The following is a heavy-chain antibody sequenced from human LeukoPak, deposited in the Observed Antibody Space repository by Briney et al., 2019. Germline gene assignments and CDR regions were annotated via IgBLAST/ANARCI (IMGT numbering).Heavy chain of an antibody. D-gene: IGHD1-26*01. CDR3: ARAVGEAGAPAVLFDI. CDR1: GFTFSSYS. V-gene: IGHV3-21*01. J-gene: IGHJ3*02. Sequence: GGSLRLSCAASGFTFSSYSMNWVRQAPGKGLEWVSSISSGSSYIYYAASVRGRFTISRDNAKNSLYLQMNSLRAEDTAVYYCARAVGEAGAPAVLFDIWGQGTMVTVSS. CDR2: ISSGSSYI.